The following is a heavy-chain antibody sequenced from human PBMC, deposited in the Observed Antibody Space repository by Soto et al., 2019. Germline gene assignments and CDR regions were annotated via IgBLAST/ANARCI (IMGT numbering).Heavy chain of an antibody. CDR1: GDSISSATHY. CDR2: VSSSGNS. CDR3: AGRITSIYNYFDS. Sequence: SETLSLTCTVSGDSISSATHYWNWIRQHPGKGLEWIGYVSSSGNSYYSPSLKSRVFMSVGTSKNLFSLKLSSVTAADTAIYYRAGRITSIYNYFDSWGQGTQATVSS. J-gene: IGHJ4*02. D-gene: IGHD1-20*01. V-gene: IGHV4-31*03.